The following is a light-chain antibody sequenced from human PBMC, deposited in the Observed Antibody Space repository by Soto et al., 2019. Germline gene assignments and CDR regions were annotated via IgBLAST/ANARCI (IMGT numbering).Light chain of an antibody. Sequence: DIQMPQSPSSVSASVGDRVTITCRAGQGISSWLAWYQQKPGKDPTHLIYTASNVQSGVTSRFSGSGSGTDFTLTISSLQPEDFATYYCQQANSFTWTFGQGTKVEVK. CDR2: TAS. CDR3: QQANSFTWT. V-gene: IGKV1-12*02. CDR1: QGISSW. J-gene: IGKJ1*01.